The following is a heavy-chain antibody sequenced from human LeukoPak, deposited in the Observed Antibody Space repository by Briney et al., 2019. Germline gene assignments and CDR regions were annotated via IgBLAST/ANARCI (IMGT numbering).Heavy chain of an antibody. Sequence: ASVKVSCKASGGTFSSYAISWVRQAPGQGLEWMGGIIPIFGTANYAQKLQGRVTMTTDTSTSTAYMELRSLRSDDTAVYYCARDPSLWEQRGYFDYWGQGTLVTVSS. J-gene: IGHJ4*02. CDR3: ARDPSLWEQRGYFDY. V-gene: IGHV1-69*05. CDR1: GGTFSSYA. CDR2: IIPIFGTA. D-gene: IGHD1-26*01.